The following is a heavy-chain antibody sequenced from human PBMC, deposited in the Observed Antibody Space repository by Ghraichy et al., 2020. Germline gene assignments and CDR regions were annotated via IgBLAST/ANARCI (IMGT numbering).Heavy chain of an antibody. Sequence: SETLSLTCAVYGGSFSDYYWTWIRQPPGKGLEWIGEINHSGSSQYNPSLKSRVTISVNTSTKQFSLKLTSVTAADTALYYCARATIGDGMDVWGQGTTVTVSS. V-gene: IGHV4-34*01. CDR2: INHSGSS. CDR3: ARATIGDGMDV. J-gene: IGHJ6*02. D-gene: IGHD3-16*01. CDR1: GGSFSDYY.